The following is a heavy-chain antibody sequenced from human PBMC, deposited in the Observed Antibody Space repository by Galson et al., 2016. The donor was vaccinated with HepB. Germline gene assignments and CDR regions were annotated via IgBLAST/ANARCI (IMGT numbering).Heavy chain of an antibody. J-gene: IGHJ6*02. D-gene: IGHD6-6*01. CDR2: ISSSDYFI. V-gene: IGHV3-21*06. Sequence: SLRLSCAASGFSFINYRMNWVRQAPGKGLEWVSAISSSDYFILYADSVRGRFTISRDNAKNSVFLQMNSLRPEDTAVYFCARDRGTTSSITHYGMDVWGQGTAVAVSS. CDR3: ARDRGTTSSITHYGMDV. CDR1: GFSFINYR.